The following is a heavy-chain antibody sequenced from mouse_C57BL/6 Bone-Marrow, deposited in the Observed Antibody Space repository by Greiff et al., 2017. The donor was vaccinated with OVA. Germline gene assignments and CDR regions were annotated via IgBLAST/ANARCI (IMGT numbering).Heavy chain of an antibody. CDR3: APSPYDYDVGFAY. Sequence: QVQLKQPGAELVKPGASVKLSCKASGYTFTSYWMHWVKQRPGQGLEWIGMIHPNSGSTNYNEKFKSKATLTVDKSSSTAYMQLSSLTSEDSAVYYCAPSPYDYDVGFAYWGQGTLVTVSA. J-gene: IGHJ3*01. CDR1: GYTFTSYW. D-gene: IGHD2-4*01. V-gene: IGHV1-64*01. CDR2: IHPNSGST.